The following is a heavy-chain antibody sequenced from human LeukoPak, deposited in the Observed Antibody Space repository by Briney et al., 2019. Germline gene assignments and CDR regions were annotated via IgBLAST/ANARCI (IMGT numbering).Heavy chain of an antibody. CDR2: INHSGST. V-gene: IGHV4-34*01. Sequence: PSESPSLTCAVYGGSFSGYYWSWIRQPPGKGLEWIGEINHSGSTNYNPSLKSRVTISVDTSKNQFSLKLSSVTAADTAVYYCARGRPYYYDSSGYYRNWFDPWGQGTLVTVSS. CDR3: ARGRPYYYDSSGYYRNWFDP. CDR1: GGSFSGYY. D-gene: IGHD3-22*01. J-gene: IGHJ5*02.